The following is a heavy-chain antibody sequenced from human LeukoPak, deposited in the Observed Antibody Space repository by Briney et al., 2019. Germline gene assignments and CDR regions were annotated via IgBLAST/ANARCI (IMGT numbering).Heavy chain of an antibody. V-gene: IGHV3-7*04. J-gene: IGHJ4*02. CDR1: GFTFTNFW. CDR2: IKQDGSEK. CDR3: ARGEYYYDGGY. Sequence: GVSLRLSCAASGFTFTNFWMSWVRQAPGKGLEWVANIKQDGSEKHYVDSVKGRFTISRDNAKNSLFLQMNSLRAEDTAVYYCARGEYYYDGGYWGQGTLVTVSS. D-gene: IGHD3-22*01.